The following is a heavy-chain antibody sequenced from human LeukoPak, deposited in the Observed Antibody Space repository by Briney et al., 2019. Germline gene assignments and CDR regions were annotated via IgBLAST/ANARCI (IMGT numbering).Heavy chain of an antibody. J-gene: IGHJ4*02. CDR3: AKGRPYSSGWSTYFDY. Sequence: GGSLRLSCAASGFTFSSYGMHWVRQAPGKGLEWVAVISYDGSNKYYADSVKGRFTISRDNSKSTLYLQMNSLRAEDTAVYYCAKGRPYSSGWSTYFDYWGQGTLVTVSS. V-gene: IGHV3-30*18. CDR2: ISYDGSNK. CDR1: GFTFSSYG. D-gene: IGHD6-19*01.